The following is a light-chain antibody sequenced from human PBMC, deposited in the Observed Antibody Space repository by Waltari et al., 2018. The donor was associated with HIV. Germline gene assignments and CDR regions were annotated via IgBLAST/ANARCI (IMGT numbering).Light chain of an antibody. V-gene: IGKV3-20*01. CDR2: GAS. CDR3: QQYGSSIT. Sequence: EIVLTQSPGTLSLSPGERATLSCRASQSVSSSYLAWYQQKPGQAPRLLIYGASSRGTGIPDRFSGSGSGTDFTLTIRRPEPEDFAVYYCQQYGSSITFGQGTRLEIK. J-gene: IGKJ5*01. CDR1: QSVSSSY.